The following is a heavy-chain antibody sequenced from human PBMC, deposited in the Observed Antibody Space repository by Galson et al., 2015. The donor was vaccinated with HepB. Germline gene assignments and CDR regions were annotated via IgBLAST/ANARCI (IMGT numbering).Heavy chain of an antibody. D-gene: IGHD3-3*01. CDR2: ISSSGSTI. V-gene: IGHV3-48*03. Sequence: SLRLSCAASGFTFSSYEMNWVRQAPGKGLEWVSYISSSGSTIYYADSVKGRFTISRDNAKNSLYLQMNSLRAEDTAVYYCARERGSLLRYDFWSGYSGYYGMDVWGQGTTVTVSS. CDR3: ARERGSLLRYDFWSGYSGYYGMDV. J-gene: IGHJ6*02. CDR1: GFTFSSYE.